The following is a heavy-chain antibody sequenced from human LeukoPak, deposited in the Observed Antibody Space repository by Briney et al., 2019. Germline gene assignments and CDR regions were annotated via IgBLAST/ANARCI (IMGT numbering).Heavy chain of an antibody. Sequence: SETLSLTCTVSGGAISNYYWSWIRQPPGKGLEWIGYIYYSGSTNYNPSLRSRVTISVDTSKNQFSLELSSVTAADTAVYYCARKRFIAAGGFDPWGQGTLVTVSS. V-gene: IGHV4-59*01. CDR3: ARKRFIAAGGFDP. CDR1: GGAISNYY. CDR2: IYYSGST. D-gene: IGHD6-6*01. J-gene: IGHJ5*02.